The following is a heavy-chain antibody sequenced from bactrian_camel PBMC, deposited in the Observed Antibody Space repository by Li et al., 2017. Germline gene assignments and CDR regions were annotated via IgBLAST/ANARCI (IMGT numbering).Heavy chain of an antibody. J-gene: IGHJ4*01. V-gene: IGHV3S53*01. CDR2: IAGDGRT. D-gene: IGHD1*01. CDR1: GYTLPMN. CDR3: AADLVTDEPSLVEREYYY. Sequence: VQLVESGGGSVQAGGSLRLSCVASGYTLPMNMGWFRRLPGQEREGVAAIAGDGRTDYAYSVKGRFTISRDGANNIIELQMHSPKPEDTATYYCAADLVTDEPSLVEREYYYWGQG.